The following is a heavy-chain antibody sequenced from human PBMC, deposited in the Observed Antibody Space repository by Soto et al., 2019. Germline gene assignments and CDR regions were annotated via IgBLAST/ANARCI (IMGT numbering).Heavy chain of an antibody. J-gene: IGHJ4*02. CDR1: GYTFTSYA. V-gene: IGHV1-3*01. Sequence: QVQLVQSGAEVKKPGASVKVSCKASGYTFTSYAMHWVRQAPGQRLEWMGWINAGNGNTKYSQKFQGRVTITRDTSASTADMELSSLRSEDTAVYYCARARGEGSIVVVPAAPNFDYWGQGTLVTVSS. CDR3: ARARGEGSIVVVPAAPNFDY. CDR2: INAGNGNT. D-gene: IGHD2-2*01.